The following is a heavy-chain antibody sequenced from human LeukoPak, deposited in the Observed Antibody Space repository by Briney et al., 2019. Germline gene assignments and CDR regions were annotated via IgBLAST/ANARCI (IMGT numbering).Heavy chain of an antibody. J-gene: IGHJ4*02. V-gene: IGHV1-18*01. CDR2: ISAYNGNT. Sequence: GASVKVPCKASGYTFTSYGISWVRQAPGQGLEWMGWISAYNGNTNYAQKLQGRVTMTTDTSTSTAYMELRSLRSDDTAVYYCARDGTIFGVAPNPVDYWGQGTLVTVSS. D-gene: IGHD3-3*01. CDR1: GYTFTSYG. CDR3: ARDGTIFGVAPNPVDY.